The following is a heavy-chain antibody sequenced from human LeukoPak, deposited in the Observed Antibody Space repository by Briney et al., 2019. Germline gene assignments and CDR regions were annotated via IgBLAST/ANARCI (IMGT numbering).Heavy chain of an antibody. CDR2: IYYSGST. J-gene: IGHJ4*02. D-gene: IGHD6-13*01. CDR1: GGSISSGGYY. V-gene: IGHV4-31*03. Sequence: SETLSLTCTVSGGSISSGGYYWSWIRQHPGKGLEWIGYIYYSGSTYYNPSLKSRVTISVDTSKNQFSLKLSSVTAADTAVYYCARGRRGIAAAGIDYWGQGTLVTVSS. CDR3: ARGRRGIAAAGIDY.